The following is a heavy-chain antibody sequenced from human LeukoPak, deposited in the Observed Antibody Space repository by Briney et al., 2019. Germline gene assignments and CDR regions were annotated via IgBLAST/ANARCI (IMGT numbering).Heavy chain of an antibody. CDR1: GFTVSSNY. Sequence: GGSLRLSCAASGFTVSSNYMTWVRQAPGKGLEWVSVIYSDGSTYYPDSVKGRFTISRDSSKNTLFLQMNYLRAEDTAVYYCARAPGTTLHYGGLDVWGQGTTVTVSS. CDR2: IYSDGST. CDR3: ARAPGTTLHYGGLDV. D-gene: IGHD4-17*01. V-gene: IGHV3-66*01. J-gene: IGHJ6*02.